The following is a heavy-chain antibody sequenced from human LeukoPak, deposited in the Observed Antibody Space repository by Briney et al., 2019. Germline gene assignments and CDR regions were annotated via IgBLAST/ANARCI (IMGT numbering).Heavy chain of an antibody. CDR2: ITSSGDGT. CDR1: GFTFSIYA. Sequence: GGSLRLSCAASGFTFSIYAMSWVRQAPGKGLQWVSSITSSGDGTYYADSVEGRFTISRDNSENMLYLQMNSLRVEDTAVYFCAKDRPNYYGSNGHYYRRDGDYWGQGTLVTVSS. V-gene: IGHV3-23*01. CDR3: AKDRPNYYGSNGHYYRRDGDY. J-gene: IGHJ4*02. D-gene: IGHD3-22*01.